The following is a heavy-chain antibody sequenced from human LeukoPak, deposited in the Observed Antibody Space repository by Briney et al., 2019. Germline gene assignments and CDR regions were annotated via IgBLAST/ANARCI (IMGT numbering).Heavy chain of an antibody. CDR3: AKAIGR. Sequence: GGSLRLSCAASGFTFSSYDMHWVRQAPGKGLEWVAVISYDGSNKYYADSVKGRFTISRDNAKNSLYLQMNSLRAEDTALYYCAKAIGRWGQGTLVTVSS. J-gene: IGHJ4*02. V-gene: IGHV3-30*18. D-gene: IGHD1-26*01. CDR2: ISYDGSNK. CDR1: GFTFSSYD.